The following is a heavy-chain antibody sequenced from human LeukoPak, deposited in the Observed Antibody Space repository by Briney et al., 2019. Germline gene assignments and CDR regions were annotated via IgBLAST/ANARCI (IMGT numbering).Heavy chain of an antibody. CDR2: TSGSGVNT. CDR3: VKGSQRLHTFDI. CDR1: AFTFSNYA. V-gene: IGHV3-23*01. Sequence: GGSLRHSCAASAFTFSNYAMSWVRQAPGKGLEWVSSTSGSGVNTYYADSVKGRFTISRDNSKNTLYLQMNSLRDEDTAVYYCVKGSQRLHTFDIWGQGTMVTVSS. D-gene: IGHD5-18*01. J-gene: IGHJ3*02.